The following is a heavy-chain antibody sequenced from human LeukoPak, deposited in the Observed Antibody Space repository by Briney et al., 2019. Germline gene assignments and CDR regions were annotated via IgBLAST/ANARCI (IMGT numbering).Heavy chain of an antibody. V-gene: IGHV3-33*01. CDR2: ILYNGSNK. J-gene: IGHJ5*02. Sequence: GGSLRLSCAASGFTFSSSGMHWVRQAPGKGLEWEAVILYNGSNKYYADSVKGRFTISRDNSKNTLYLQMNSLRVEDTAVYYCARAGGYCSGGSCYRGYSWFDPWGQGTLVTVSS. CDR3: ARAGGYCSGGSCYRGYSWFDP. D-gene: IGHD2-15*01. CDR1: GFTFSSSG.